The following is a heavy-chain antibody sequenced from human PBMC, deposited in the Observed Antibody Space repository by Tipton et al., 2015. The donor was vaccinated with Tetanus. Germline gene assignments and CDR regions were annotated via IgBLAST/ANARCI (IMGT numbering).Heavy chain of an antibody. J-gene: IGHJ4*02. V-gene: IGHV4-30-4*01. D-gene: IGHD2-8*01. Sequence: TLSLTCTVSGGSISNDNYYWSWIRQPPGKGLEWIGYMFYSGSAYYNPSLKSRITISMDTSRNQFSLNLSSVTAADTAVYYCARRQTYCTNGFCPFENWGQGTLVTVSS. CDR1: GGSISNDNYY. CDR3: ARRQTYCTNGFCPFEN. CDR2: MFYSGSA.